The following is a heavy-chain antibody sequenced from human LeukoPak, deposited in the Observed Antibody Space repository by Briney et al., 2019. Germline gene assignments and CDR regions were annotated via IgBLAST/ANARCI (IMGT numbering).Heavy chain of an antibody. Sequence: PSETLSLTCAVYGGSFSGYYWSWIRQPPGKGLEWIGEINHSGSTNYNPSLKSRVTISVDTSKNQFSLKLSSVTAADTAVYYCARGRRNFVYWGQGTLVTVSS. CDR1: GGSFSGYY. V-gene: IGHV4-34*01. CDR2: INHSGST. CDR3: ARGRRNFVY. J-gene: IGHJ4*02.